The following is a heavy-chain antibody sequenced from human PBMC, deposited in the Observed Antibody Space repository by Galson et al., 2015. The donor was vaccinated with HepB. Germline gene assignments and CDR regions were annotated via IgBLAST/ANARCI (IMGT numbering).Heavy chain of an antibody. CDR3: AKWAGTYGDYYFGMDV. CDR2: ISWNGGII. Sequence: SLRLSCAASGFTFDDFAMHWVRQAPGKGLEWVSGISWNGGIIGYADSVKGRFTISRDSANNSPYLQMNSLRAEDTALYYCAKWAGTYGDYYFGMDVWGQGTTVTVSS. V-gene: IGHV3-9*01. CDR1: GFTFDDFA. D-gene: IGHD3-10*01. J-gene: IGHJ6*02.